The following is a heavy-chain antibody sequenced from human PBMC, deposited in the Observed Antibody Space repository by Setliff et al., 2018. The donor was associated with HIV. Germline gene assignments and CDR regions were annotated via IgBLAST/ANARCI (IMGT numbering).Heavy chain of an antibody. CDR2: ISSSGTT. V-gene: IGHV4-4*09. CDR3: ARLGRAIDDGGSSLRLDF. D-gene: IGHD2-21*01. CDR1: DGSFSNYD. Sequence: SEPLSLTCVVSDGSFSNYDWTWIRQSPGKALEWIGYISSSGTTNYNPSLRSRVTISMETSNTRFSLWLRSATAADTATYFCARLGRAIDDGGSSLRLDFWGQGMLVTVSS. J-gene: IGHJ4*02.